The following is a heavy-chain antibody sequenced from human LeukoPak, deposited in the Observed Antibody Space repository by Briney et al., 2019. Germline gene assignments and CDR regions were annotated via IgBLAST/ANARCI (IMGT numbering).Heavy chain of an antibody. D-gene: IGHD1-26*01. V-gene: IGHV4-34*01. CDR3: ATTIVGDPYNWFDP. CDR1: GGSFSGYY. Sequence: SETLSLTCAVYGGSFSGYYWSWIRQPPGKGLEWIGEINHSGSTNYNPSLKSRVTISVDTSKNQFSLKLSSVTAADTAVYYCATTIVGDPYNWFDPWGQGTLVTVSS. J-gene: IGHJ5*02. CDR2: INHSGST.